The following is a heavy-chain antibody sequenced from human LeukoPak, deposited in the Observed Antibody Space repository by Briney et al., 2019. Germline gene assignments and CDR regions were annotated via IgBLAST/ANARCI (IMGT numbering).Heavy chain of an antibody. CDR3: ARVGGKRWFDP. CDR1: GFTFSSYW. V-gene: IGHV3-7*01. J-gene: IGHJ5*02. D-gene: IGHD3-16*01. Sequence: GGSLRLSCAASGFTFSSYWMSWVRQAPGKGLEWVANIKQDGSEKYYVDSVKGRFTISRDNAKNSLYLQMNSLRAEDTAVDYCARVGGKRWFDPWGQGTLVTVSS. CDR2: IKQDGSEK.